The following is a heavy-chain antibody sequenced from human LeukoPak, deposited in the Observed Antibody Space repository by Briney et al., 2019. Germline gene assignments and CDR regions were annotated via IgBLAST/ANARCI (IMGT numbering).Heavy chain of an antibody. D-gene: IGHD4-11*01. Sequence: GGSLRLSCSASGFMFSTYWMYWVRQAPGKGLVWVSRIINDGSITNYADSVKGRFTISRDNAQNTLCLQMNSLRVEDTAVYYCVRADYSNASPGDWGQGTLVTVSS. CDR3: VRADYSNASPGD. J-gene: IGHJ4*02. CDR1: GFMFSTYW. V-gene: IGHV3-74*01. CDR2: IINDGSIT.